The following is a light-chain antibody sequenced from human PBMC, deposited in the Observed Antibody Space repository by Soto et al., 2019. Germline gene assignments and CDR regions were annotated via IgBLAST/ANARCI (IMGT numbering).Light chain of an antibody. Sequence: DIQMTQSPSSLSASVGDRVTVTCRASQSIGRYLNWYQQKAGKAPKLLIYDATTLQTGVPSRFSGSESGTEFTLTISGLQPEDVATYYCQQSFTAPRTFGQGTKLEIQ. J-gene: IGKJ2*01. V-gene: IGKV1-39*01. CDR1: QSIGRY. CDR3: QQSFTAPRT. CDR2: DAT.